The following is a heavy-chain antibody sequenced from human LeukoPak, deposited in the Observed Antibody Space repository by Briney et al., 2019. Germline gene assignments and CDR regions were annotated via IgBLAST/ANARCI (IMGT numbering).Heavy chain of an antibody. J-gene: IGHJ4*02. CDR1: GFAFDDYG. CDR2: IGWNGAST. D-gene: IGHD6-13*01. Sequence: PGGSLRLSCVASGFAFDDYGMTWVRQTPEKRLEWVSAIGWNGASTGYVDSVKGRFTISRDNAKNSLYLQMNSLRAEDTAVYYCAKDTDSSSWYVLLDYWGQGTLVTVSS. V-gene: IGHV3-20*04. CDR3: AKDTDSSSWYVLLDY.